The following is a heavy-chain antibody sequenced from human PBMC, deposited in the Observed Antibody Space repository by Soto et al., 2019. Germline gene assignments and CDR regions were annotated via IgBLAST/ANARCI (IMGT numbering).Heavy chain of an antibody. V-gene: IGHV3-9*01. J-gene: IGHJ6*02. CDR3: AKSTGGTANGLDV. CDR1: GFSFDDYA. CDR2: ISWKSSSI. D-gene: IGHD2-8*02. Sequence: VQLVESGGGLVQPGRSLRLSCVASGFSFDDYAMHWVRQAPGKGLEWVSGISWKSSSIGYADSVKGRFTISRDNAKKSRHLQMNSLRVDDTALYYCAKSTGGTANGLDVWGQGTTVTVSS.